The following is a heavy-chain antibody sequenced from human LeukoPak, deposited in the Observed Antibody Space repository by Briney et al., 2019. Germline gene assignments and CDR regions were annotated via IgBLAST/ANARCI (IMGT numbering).Heavy chain of an antibody. J-gene: IGHJ6*03. CDR3: ARDLRFLGYYMDV. V-gene: IGHV3-20*04. CDR1: GFTFDDYG. D-gene: IGHD3-3*01. CDR2: INWNGGST. Sequence: GGXXRLSCAAAGFTFDDYGMSWVRQAPGKGLEWVSGINWNGGSTGYADSVKGRFTISRDNAKNSLYLQMNSLRAEDTALYYCARDLRFLGYYMDVWGKGTTVTVSS.